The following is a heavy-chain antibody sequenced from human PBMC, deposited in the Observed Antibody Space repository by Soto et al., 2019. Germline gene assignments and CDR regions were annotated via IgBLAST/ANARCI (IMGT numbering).Heavy chain of an antibody. CDR1: GFTFSSYA. CDR2: ISGSGVST. V-gene: IGHV3-23*01. D-gene: IGHD4-4*01. Sequence: EVQLLESGGGLVQPGGSLRLSCAASGFTFSSYAMSWVRQAPGKGLEWVSAISGSGVSTSYADSVKGRFTISRDNSKNPLFLQMNSLRAEDTAVYFCAKGSLTTVVYYLDYWGQGTLVTVSS. CDR3: AKGSLTTVVYYLDY. J-gene: IGHJ4*02.